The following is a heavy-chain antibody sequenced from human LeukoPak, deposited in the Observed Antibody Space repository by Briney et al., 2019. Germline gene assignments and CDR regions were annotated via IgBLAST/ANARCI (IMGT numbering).Heavy chain of an antibody. CDR3: ARDGIVVVPAAISWGYYYYYMDV. CDR2: INPNSGGT. CDR1: GYTFTGYY. D-gene: IGHD2-2*01. Sequence: ASVKVSCKTSGYTFTGYYMHWVRQAPRQGLEWMGWINPNSGGTNYAQKFQGRVTMTRDTSISTAYMELSRLRSDDTAVYYCARDGIVVVPAAISWGYYYYYMDVWGKGTTVTVSS. J-gene: IGHJ6*03. V-gene: IGHV1-2*02.